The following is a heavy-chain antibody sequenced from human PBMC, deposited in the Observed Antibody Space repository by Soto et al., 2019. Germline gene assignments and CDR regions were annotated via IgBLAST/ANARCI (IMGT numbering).Heavy chain of an antibody. CDR1: GGTFSSYA. D-gene: IGHD3-22*01. CDR3: ARVDYYDSSVYYYYGMDV. Sequence: SVKVSCKASGGTFSSYAISWVRQAPGQGLEWMGGIIPIFGTANYAQKFQGRVTITADESTSTAYMELSSLRSEDTAVYYCARVDYYDSSVYYYYGMDVWGQGTTVTVS. J-gene: IGHJ6*02. V-gene: IGHV1-69*13. CDR2: IIPIFGTA.